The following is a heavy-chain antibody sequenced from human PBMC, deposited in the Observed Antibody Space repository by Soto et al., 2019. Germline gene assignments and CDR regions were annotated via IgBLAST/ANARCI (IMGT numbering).Heavy chain of an antibody. CDR3: AKLLRPGLQFFDF. Sequence: EVQLLESGGGLVPPGGSLRLSCAASGFTFSDYAMSWVRQAPGKGLDWVSAISSSGDHTFYADSVKGRFTISRDNSKNTLYLQVNSLRAEDTAVYYCAKLLRPGLQFFDFWGQGTLVTVSS. D-gene: IGHD4-4*01. J-gene: IGHJ4*02. V-gene: IGHV3-23*01. CDR2: ISSSGDHT. CDR1: GFTFSDYA.